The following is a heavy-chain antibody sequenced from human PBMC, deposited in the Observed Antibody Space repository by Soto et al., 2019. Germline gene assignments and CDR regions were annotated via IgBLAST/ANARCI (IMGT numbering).Heavy chain of an antibody. V-gene: IGHV3-21*04. CDR2: ISSSSSYI. CDR1: GFTFSSYA. CDR3: VKDESINWYSGHFRH. D-gene: IGHD6-13*01. Sequence: PGGSLRLSCAASGFTFSSYAMSWVRQAPGKGLEWVSSISSSSSYIYYADSVKGRFTISRDNAKNSLHLQMNSLRAEDTAFYYCVKDESINWYSGHFRHWGQGTLVTVSS. J-gene: IGHJ1*01.